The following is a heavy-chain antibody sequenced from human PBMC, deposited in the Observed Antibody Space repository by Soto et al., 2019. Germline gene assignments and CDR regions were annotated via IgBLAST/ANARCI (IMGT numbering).Heavy chain of an antibody. J-gene: IGHJ6*02. CDR2: ISGSGAST. CDR3: GKGRGAAGCYYYAPDV. V-gene: IGHV3-23*01. D-gene: IGHD1-26*01. CDR1: EFTFNNNA. Sequence: EVQLLESGGGLVQPGGSLRLSCGASEFTFNNNAMSWVRQAPGKGLEWVSAISGSGASTYYADSVKGRFTISRDNSKNTLFLQMNSLGVEDTAIYYCGKGRGAAGCYYYAPDVWGRGTTVTVSS.